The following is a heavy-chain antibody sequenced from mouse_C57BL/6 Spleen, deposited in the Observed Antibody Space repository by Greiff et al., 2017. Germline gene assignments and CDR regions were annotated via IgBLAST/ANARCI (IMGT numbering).Heavy chain of an antibody. CDR2: INPGSGGT. V-gene: IGHV1-54*01. J-gene: IGHJ4*01. CDR1: GYAFTNYL. CDR3: ARPFYGNYGAMDY. Sequence: QVQLQQSGAELVRPGTSVKVSCKASGYAFTNYLIEWVKQRPGQGLEWIGVINPGSGGTNYNEKFKGKATLTADKSSSTAYMQLSSLTSEDSAVYFCARPFYGNYGAMDYWGQGTSVTVSS. D-gene: IGHD2-1*01.